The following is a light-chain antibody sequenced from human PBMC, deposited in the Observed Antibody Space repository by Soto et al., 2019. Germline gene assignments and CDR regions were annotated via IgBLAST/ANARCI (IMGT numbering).Light chain of an antibody. CDR3: ISYTGSSTSYV. J-gene: IGLJ1*01. V-gene: IGLV2-14*01. Sequence: QSALTQPASVSGSPGQSITISCSGTRSDIESYNYVAWYQQFPGKTPNILIYGVSNRPSGVSSRFSGYKSGNTASLTISGLQAEDEADYYCISYTGSSTSYVFGSGTQLTVL. CDR2: GVS. CDR1: RSDIESYNY.